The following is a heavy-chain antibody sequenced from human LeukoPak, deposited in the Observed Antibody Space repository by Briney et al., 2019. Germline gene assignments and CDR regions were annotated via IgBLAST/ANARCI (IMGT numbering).Heavy chain of an antibody. CDR2: ISSSSSYI. V-gene: IGHV3-21*01. CDR3: ARDNYYDSSGYYFYVY. J-gene: IGHJ4*02. CDR1: GFTFSSYS. Sequence: PGGSLRLPCAASGFTFSSYSMNWVRQAPGKGLEWVSSISSSSSYIYYADSVKGRFTISRDNAKNSLYLQMNSLRAEDTAVYYCARDNYYDSSGYYFYVYWGQGTLVTVSS. D-gene: IGHD3-22*01.